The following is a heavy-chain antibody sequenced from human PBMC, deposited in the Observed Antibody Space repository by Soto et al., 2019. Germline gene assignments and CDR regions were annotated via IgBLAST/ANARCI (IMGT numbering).Heavy chain of an antibody. CDR3: ARGIGMEQQLVLCY. Sequence: GESLRLSCAASGFTFSSYSMNWVRQAPGKGLEWVSYISSSSSTIYYADSVKGRFTISRDNAKNSLYLQMNSLRAEDTAVYYCARGIGMEQQLVLCYWGQGTLVTVSS. J-gene: IGHJ4*02. CDR1: GFTFSSYS. V-gene: IGHV3-48*01. D-gene: IGHD6-13*01. CDR2: ISSSSSTI.